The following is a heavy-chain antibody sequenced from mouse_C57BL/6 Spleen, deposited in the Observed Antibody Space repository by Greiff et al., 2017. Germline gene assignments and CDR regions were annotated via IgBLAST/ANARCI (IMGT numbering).Heavy chain of an antibody. J-gene: IGHJ2*01. V-gene: IGHV1-64*01. CDR1: GYTFTSYW. Sequence: VQLQQPGAELVKPGASVKLSCKASGYTFTSYWMHWVKQRPGQGLEWIGMIHPNSGSTNYNEKFKSKATLTVDKSSSTAYMQLSSLTSEDSAVYYCARSPRSPDYFDYWGQGTTLTVSS. CDR3: ARSPRSPDYFDY. CDR2: IHPNSGST.